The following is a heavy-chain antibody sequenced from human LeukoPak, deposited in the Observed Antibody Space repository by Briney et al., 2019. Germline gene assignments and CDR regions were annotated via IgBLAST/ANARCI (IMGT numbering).Heavy chain of an antibody. CDR2: IFPGDSDT. CDR1: GYNFTNYW. CDR3: ARHRIVGANDAFDI. V-gene: IGHV5-51*01. J-gene: IGHJ3*02. D-gene: IGHD1-26*01. Sequence: LGESLKISCKGSGYNFTNYWIGWVRQMPGKGLEWMGIIFPGDSDTRFRPSFQGQVTISVDKSISTAYLQWSSLKASDTAMYCCARHRIVGANDAFDIWGQGTMVTVSS.